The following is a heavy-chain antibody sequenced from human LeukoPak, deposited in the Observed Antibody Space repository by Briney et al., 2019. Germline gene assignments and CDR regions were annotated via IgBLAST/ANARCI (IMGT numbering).Heavy chain of an antibody. Sequence: GGSLRLSCAASGFTFSSYAVSWVRQAPGKGLEWVSGISGSGGSTYYADSVKGRFTISRDNSKNTLYLQMNSLRTEDTAVYYCAKTPKIRGVSNFDYWGQGTLVTVSA. V-gene: IGHV3-23*01. J-gene: IGHJ4*02. CDR1: GFTFSSYA. D-gene: IGHD3-10*01. CDR3: AKTPKIRGVSNFDY. CDR2: ISGSGGST.